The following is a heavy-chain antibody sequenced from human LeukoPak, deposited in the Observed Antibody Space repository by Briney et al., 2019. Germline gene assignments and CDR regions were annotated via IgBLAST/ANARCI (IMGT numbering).Heavy chain of an antibody. CDR1: GFTFSTYT. J-gene: IGHJ3*02. D-gene: IGHD6-13*01. CDR3: AKDRLPDSRWNFDM. V-gene: IGHV3-23*01. CDR2: IFGDASKT. Sequence: PGGSLRLSCAASGFTFSTYTISWVRQAPGKGLEWVSSIFGDASKTFYADSVKGRFTISRDSSKNTVYLQMNGLRVDDTALYYCAKDRLPDSRWNFDMWGQGTMVTVSA.